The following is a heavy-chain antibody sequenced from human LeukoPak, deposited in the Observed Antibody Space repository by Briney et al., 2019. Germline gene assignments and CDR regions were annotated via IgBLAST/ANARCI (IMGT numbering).Heavy chain of an antibody. J-gene: IGHJ4*02. Sequence: GGSLRLSCAASGLRFSDYVMHWVRQAPGMGLEWVAFISYSGGNQEYADSVRGRFTISRDNSKNTLYLQMNSLRVEDTAVYYCAKGEDTALVDWFDYWGQGTLVPVSS. D-gene: IGHD5-18*01. CDR2: ISYSGGNQ. V-gene: IGHV3-30-3*01. CDR1: GLRFSDYV. CDR3: AKGEDTALVDWFDY.